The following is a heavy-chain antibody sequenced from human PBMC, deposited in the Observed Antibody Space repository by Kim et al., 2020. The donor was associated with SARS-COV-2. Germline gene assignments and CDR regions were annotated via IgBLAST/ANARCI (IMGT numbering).Heavy chain of an antibody. V-gene: IGHV4-34*01. J-gene: IGHJ3*02. CDR3: ARWIGYCSGGSCPDAFDI. Sequence: KRRVTISVDASKNQFSLKLGSVTAADTAVYYCARWIGYCSGGSCPDAFDIWGQGTMVTVSS. D-gene: IGHD2-15*01.